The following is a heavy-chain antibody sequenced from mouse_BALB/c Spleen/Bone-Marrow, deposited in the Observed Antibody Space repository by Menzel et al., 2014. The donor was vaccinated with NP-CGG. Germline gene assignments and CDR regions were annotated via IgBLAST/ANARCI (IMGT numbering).Heavy chain of an antibody. D-gene: IGHD2-3*01. Sequence: EVKLMESGGGLVKPGGSLKPSCAASGFTFSSYAMSWVRQTPEKRLEWVASISSGGSTYYPDSVKGRFTISRDNARNILYLQMSSLRSEDTAMYYCARGYDGYYGFAYWGQGTLVTVSA. J-gene: IGHJ3*01. CDR2: ISSGGST. V-gene: IGHV5-6-5*01. CDR3: ARGYDGYYGFAY. CDR1: GFTFSSYA.